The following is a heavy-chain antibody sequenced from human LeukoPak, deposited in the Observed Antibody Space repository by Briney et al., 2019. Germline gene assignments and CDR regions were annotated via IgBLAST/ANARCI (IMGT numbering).Heavy chain of an antibody. V-gene: IGHV3-21*01. D-gene: IGHD1-26*01. Sequence: GGSLRLSCAASGFTFSSYVMHWVRQPPGKGLEWVSSISSSSSYIYYADSVKGRFTISRDNAKNSLYLQMNSLRAEDTAVYYCAREGVGATHFDYWGQGTLVTVSS. CDR1: GFTFSSYV. CDR3: AREGVGATHFDY. J-gene: IGHJ4*02. CDR2: ISSSSSYI.